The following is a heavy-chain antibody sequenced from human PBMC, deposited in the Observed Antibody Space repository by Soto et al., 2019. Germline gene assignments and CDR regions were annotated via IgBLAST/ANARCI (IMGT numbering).Heavy chain of an antibody. CDR2: MYFGGSF. J-gene: IGHJ5*02. D-gene: IGHD2-15*01. CDR1: GASVSSGY. Sequence: SETLSLTCTVSGASVSSGYWSWIRQPPGKGLEWIGFMYFGGSFNYNPSLTSRVTISVDASKNQFSLKVTSVTAADTAVYYCARSRYDTTRFAVAPWGQGILVTVSS. V-gene: IGHV4-59*02. CDR3: ARSRYDTTRFAVAP.